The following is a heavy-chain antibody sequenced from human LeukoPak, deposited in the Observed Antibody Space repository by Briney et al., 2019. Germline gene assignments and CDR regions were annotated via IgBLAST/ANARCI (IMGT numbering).Heavy chain of an antibody. CDR3: ATFMVRGVIVEDY. J-gene: IGHJ4*02. D-gene: IGHD3-10*01. CDR2: ISGSGGTT. Sequence: GGSLRLSCAASGFTFSSYAMSWVRQAPGKGLEWVSSISGSGGTTYYADSVKRRFTISRDNSKNTLYLQMNRLRAEDTVVYYCATFMVRGVIVEDYWGQGTLVTVSS. V-gene: IGHV3-23*01. CDR1: GFTFSSYA.